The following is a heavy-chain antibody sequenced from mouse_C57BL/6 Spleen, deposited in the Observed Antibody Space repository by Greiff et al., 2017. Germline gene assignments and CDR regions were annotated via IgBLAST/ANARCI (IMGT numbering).Heavy chain of an antibody. J-gene: IGHJ1*03. D-gene: IGHD1-2*01. CDR3: ARSLLRPWYFDV. CDR1: GFTFSDYG. V-gene: IGHV5-17*01. CDR2: ISSGSSTI. Sequence: EVQLVESGGGLVKPGGSLKLSCAASGFTFSDYGMHWVRQAPEKGLEWVADISSGSSTIYYADTVQGRFTISRDNAKNTLFLQMTSLRSEATAMYYCARSLLRPWYFDVWGTGTTVTVSS.